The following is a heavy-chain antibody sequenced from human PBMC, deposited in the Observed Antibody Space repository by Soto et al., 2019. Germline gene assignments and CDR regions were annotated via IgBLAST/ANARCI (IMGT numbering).Heavy chain of an antibody. D-gene: IGHD4-4*01. V-gene: IGHV4-30-2*01. J-gene: IGHJ4*02. CDR1: GGSISSGGYS. Sequence: SETLSLTCAVSGGSISSGGYSWSWIRQPPGKGLEWVGYIYHSGSTYYNPSLKSRVTISVDRSKNQFSLKLSSVTAANTAVYYCARGMTTVTTLDYWGQGTLVTVSS. CDR3: ARGMTTVTTLDY. CDR2: IYHSGST.